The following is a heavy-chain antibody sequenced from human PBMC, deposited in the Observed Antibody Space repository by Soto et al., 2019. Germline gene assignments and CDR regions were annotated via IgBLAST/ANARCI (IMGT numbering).Heavy chain of an antibody. D-gene: IGHD2-2*01. CDR1: GFTFSSYA. CDR2: ISGSGGST. J-gene: IGHJ6*03. CDR3: AKGPPSRYCSSTSCYYYYYMDV. V-gene: IGHV3-23*01. Sequence: PGGSLRLSCAASGFTFSSYAMSWVRQAPGKGLEWVSAISGSGGSTYYADSVKGRFTISRDNSKNTLYLQMNSLRAEDTAVYYCAKGPPSRYCSSTSCYYYYYMDVWSKGTTVTVSS.